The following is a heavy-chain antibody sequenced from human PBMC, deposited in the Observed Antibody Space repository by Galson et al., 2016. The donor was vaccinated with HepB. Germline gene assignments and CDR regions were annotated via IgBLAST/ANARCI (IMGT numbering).Heavy chain of an antibody. CDR3: VKYTICSSTSCFTAWFDP. CDR1: GGSISNYY. CDR2: MYYSGTT. J-gene: IGHJ5*02. V-gene: IGHV4-59*01. Sequence: ETLSLTCTVSGGSISNYYWAWIRQPPGKGMECIGYMYYSGTTYYNPSLKSRVTMSVDTSKNQFSLDVRSVTAADTAVYYCVKYTICSSTSCFTAWFDPWGREPESPSRQ. D-gene: IGHD2-2*02.